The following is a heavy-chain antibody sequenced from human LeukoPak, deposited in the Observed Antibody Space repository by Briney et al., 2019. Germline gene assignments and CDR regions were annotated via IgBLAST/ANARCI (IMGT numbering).Heavy chain of an antibody. J-gene: IGHJ4*02. CDR3: ARFGGVIVPAFDY. CDR2: ISYDGSNK. V-gene: IGHV3-30-3*01. D-gene: IGHD3-16*02. CDR1: GFTFSSYA. Sequence: GGSLRLSCAASGFTFSSYAMRWVRQAPGKGLEWVAVISYDGSNKYYADSVKGRFTISRDNSKNTLYLQMNSLRAEDTAVYYCARFGGVIVPAFDYWGQGTLVTVSS.